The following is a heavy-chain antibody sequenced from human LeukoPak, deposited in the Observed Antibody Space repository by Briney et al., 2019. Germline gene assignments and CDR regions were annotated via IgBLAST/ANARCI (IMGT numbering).Heavy chain of an antibody. J-gene: IGHJ6*02. Sequence: SSETLSLTCTVSGGSISSYYWSWIRQPPGKGLEWIGYIYYSGSTNYNPSPKSRVTISVDTSKNQFSLKLSSVTAADTAVYYCARHDAGQWLVPGKSAYYYGMDVWGQGTTVTVSS. V-gene: IGHV4-59*08. CDR2: IYYSGST. CDR3: ARHDAGQWLVPGKSAYYYGMDV. CDR1: GGSISSYY. D-gene: IGHD6-19*01.